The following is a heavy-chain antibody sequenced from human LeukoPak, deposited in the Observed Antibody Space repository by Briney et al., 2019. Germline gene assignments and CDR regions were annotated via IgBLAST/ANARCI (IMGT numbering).Heavy chain of an antibody. V-gene: IGHV3-23*01. D-gene: IGHD2-8*01. CDR3: AKAGRYCTNGVCYTLPYNWFDP. CDR2: ISGSGGST. CDR1: GFTFSSYA. J-gene: IGHJ5*02. Sequence: GGSLRLSCAASGFTFSSYAMSWVRQAPGKGLEWVSAISGSGGSTYYADSVKGRFTISRDNSKNTLYLQMNSLRAEDTAVYYCAKAGRYCTNGVCYTLPYNWFDPWGQGTLVTVSS.